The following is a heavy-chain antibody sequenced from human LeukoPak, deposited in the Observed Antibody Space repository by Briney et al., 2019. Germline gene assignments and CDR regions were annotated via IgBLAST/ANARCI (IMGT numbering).Heavy chain of an antibody. CDR3: ARTYCYDSSGANDAFDI. V-gene: IGHV1-2*04. Sequence: ASVKVFCKASGYTFTGYYMHWVRQAPGQGLEWMGWINPNSGGTNYAQKFQGWVTMTRDTSITTAYMELRRLRSDDTAVYYCARTYCYDSSGANDAFDIWGQGTMVTVSS. D-gene: IGHD3-22*01. CDR2: INPNSGGT. J-gene: IGHJ3*02. CDR1: GYTFTGYY.